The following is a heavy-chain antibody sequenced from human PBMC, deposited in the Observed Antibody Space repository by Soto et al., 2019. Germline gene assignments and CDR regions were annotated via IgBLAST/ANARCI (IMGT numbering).Heavy chain of an antibody. Sequence: GGSLRLSCAASGFTFSSYSMNWVRQAPGKGLEWVSYISSSSSTIYYADSVKGRFTISRDNAKNSLYLQMNSLRAEDTAVYYCPRVQADVKHDYSKSADYWGQGTLVTVSS. CDR3: PRVQADVKHDYSKSADY. D-gene: IGHD4-4*01. CDR1: GFTFSSYS. CDR2: ISSSSSTI. V-gene: IGHV3-48*01. J-gene: IGHJ4*02.